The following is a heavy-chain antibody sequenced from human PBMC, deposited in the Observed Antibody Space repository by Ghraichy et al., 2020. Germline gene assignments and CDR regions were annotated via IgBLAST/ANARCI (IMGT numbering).Heavy chain of an antibody. D-gene: IGHD2-8*02. Sequence: SETLSLTCTVSGGSISSYYWSWIRQPPGKGLEWIGYVYDSGSTNYNPSLKSRVTISVDTSKNQFSLNLTSVTAADTALYYCARVLSRPGSSTGWYIDYWGPGTLVTVSS. CDR1: GGSISSYY. CDR3: ARVLSRPGSSTGWYIDY. J-gene: IGHJ4*02. CDR2: VYDSGST. V-gene: IGHV4-59*08.